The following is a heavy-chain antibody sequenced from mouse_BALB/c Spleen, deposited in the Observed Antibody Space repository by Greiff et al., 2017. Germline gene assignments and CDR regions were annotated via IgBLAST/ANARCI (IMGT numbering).Heavy chain of an antibody. CDR2: IWSGGST. CDR3: ARKGFTTATSYAMDY. Sequence: QVQLKESGPGLVQPSQSLSITCTVSGFSLTSYGVHWVRQSPGKGLEWLGVIWSGGSTDYNAAFISRLSISKDNSKSQVFFKMNSLQANDTAIYYCARKGFTTATSYAMDYWGQGTSVTVSS. J-gene: IGHJ4*01. V-gene: IGHV2-2*02. CDR1: GFSLTSYG. D-gene: IGHD1-2*01.